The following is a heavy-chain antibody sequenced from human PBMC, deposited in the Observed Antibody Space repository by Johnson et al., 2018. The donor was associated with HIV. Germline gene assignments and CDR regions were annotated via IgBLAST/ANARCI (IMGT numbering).Heavy chain of an antibody. V-gene: IGHV3-30*14. CDR2: MSFDGNNR. CDR3: ARTRQGAFDI. J-gene: IGHJ3*02. Sequence: QVQLVESGGGVVQPGRSLRLSCAASGFTFSSNPMHWVRQAPGKGLEWVAVMSFDGNNRYYADSVKGRFTISRDNSKNTLYLQMNSLRPQDTAVYYCARTRQGAFDIWGQGTMVTVSS. CDR1: GFTFSSNP.